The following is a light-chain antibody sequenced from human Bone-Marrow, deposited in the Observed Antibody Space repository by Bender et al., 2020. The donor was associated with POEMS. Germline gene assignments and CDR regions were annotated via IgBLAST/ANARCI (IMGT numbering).Light chain of an antibody. V-gene: IGLV2-14*01. CDR3: VAWDASLNGWV. CDR1: SSDVGGYNY. J-gene: IGLJ3*02. CDR2: EGT. Sequence: QSALTQPASVSGSPGQSITISCTGTSSDVGGYNYVSWYQQHPGKAPKLMIYEGTKRPSGVSNRFSGSKSGTSASLAITGLQSDDEAIYFCVAWDASLNGWVFGGGTKLTVL.